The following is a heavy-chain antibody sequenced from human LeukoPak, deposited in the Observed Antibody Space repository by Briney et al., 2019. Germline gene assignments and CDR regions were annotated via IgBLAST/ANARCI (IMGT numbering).Heavy chain of an antibody. CDR3: ARGGVHWTFDC. D-gene: IGHD1-1*01. CDR1: GGSISSYY. Sequence: SETLSLTCTVSGGSISSYYWSWIRQPPGKGLEWIGYIYYSGSTNYNPSLKSRVTISVDTSKNQFSLKLSSVTAADTAVYYCARGGVHWTFDCWGQGTLVTVSS. V-gene: IGHV4-59*01. CDR2: IYYSGST. J-gene: IGHJ4*02.